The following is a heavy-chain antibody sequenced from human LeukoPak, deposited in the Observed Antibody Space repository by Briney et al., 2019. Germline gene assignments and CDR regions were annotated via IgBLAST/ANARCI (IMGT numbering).Heavy chain of an antibody. CDR3: AREHTIFGVVTYSYP. J-gene: IGHJ5*02. CDR2: IYHSGST. Sequence: SSETPSLTCSVSGGSISSGDYFWTWIRQPPGKGLEWIGHIYHSGSTYYNPSLKSRVTIPVDTSRDQFSLKLISVTAADTAVYYCAREHTIFGVVTYSYPWGQGTLVTVSS. D-gene: IGHD3-3*01. CDR1: GGSISSGDYF. V-gene: IGHV4-30-4*01.